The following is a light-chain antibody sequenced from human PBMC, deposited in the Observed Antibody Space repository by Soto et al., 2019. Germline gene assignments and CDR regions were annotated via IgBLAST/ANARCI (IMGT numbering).Light chain of an antibody. J-gene: IGKJ1*01. CDR1: QNVRTF. Sequence: EIVFTQSTASLSLSPGERATLSFMASQNVRTFLDWYQQKPGQAPRLLIYGASNRATGIPARFSGSGSGTAFTLTISRLEPEDFAIYYCQQYSHWPPWTFGQGTKVDIK. V-gene: IGKV3-11*01. CDR2: GAS. CDR3: QQYSHWPPWT.